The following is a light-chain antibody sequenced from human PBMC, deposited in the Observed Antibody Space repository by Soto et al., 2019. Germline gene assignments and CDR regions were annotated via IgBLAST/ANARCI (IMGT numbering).Light chain of an antibody. Sequence: QSVLTQPPSASGTPGQRVTISCSGSSSNIRSNYVYWYQQLPGTAPKLLIYRNNQRPSGVPDRFSGSKSGTSASLAISGLRSEDEADYYGAAWDDSLSGLVFGGGTKLT. V-gene: IGLV1-47*01. CDR1: SSNIRSNY. CDR2: RNN. CDR3: AAWDDSLSGLV. J-gene: IGLJ3*02.